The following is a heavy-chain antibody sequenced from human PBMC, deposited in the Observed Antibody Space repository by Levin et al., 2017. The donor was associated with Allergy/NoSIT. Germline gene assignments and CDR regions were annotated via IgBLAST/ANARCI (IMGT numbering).Heavy chain of an antibody. V-gene: IGHV3-30*18. CDR2: ISYDGTNE. Sequence: GESLKISCAASGFTFSSYGMHWVRQAPGKGLEWVAMISYDGTNEFYADSVKGRFTISKDNSKNTLYLQMNSLRAEDTAIYYCAKSSTTVTRWWFDPWGQGTLVTVSS. CDR1: GFTFSSYG. CDR3: AKSSTTVTRWWFDP. D-gene: IGHD4-17*01. J-gene: IGHJ5*02.